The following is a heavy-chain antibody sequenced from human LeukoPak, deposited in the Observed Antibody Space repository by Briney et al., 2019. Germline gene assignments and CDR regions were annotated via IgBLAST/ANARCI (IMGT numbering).Heavy chain of an antibody. CDR2: ISANNNNT. V-gene: IGHV1-18*01. Sequence: ASVKVSCKASGYTFTTYGISWVRQAPGQGLEWMGWISANNNNTDNVQKLQGRVTMTTDTSTSTAYMELRSLRSDDTAVYYCARYGDRKYFDPWGQGTLVTVSS. D-gene: IGHD4-17*01. CDR3: ARYGDRKYFDP. J-gene: IGHJ5*02. CDR1: GYTFTTYG.